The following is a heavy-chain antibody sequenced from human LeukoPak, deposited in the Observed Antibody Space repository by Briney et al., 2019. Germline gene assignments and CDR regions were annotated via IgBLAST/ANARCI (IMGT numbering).Heavy chain of an antibody. V-gene: IGHV4-34*01. CDR3: ARERYYYDSSGYYQPYYYYGMDV. CDR1: GGSFSGYY. Sequence: SETLSLTCAVYGGSFSGYYWSWIRQPPGKGLEWIGEINHSGSTNYNPSLKSRVTISEDTSKNQFSLKLSSVTAADTAVYYCARERYYYDSSGYYQPYYYYGMDVWGQGTTVTVSS. CDR2: INHSGST. D-gene: IGHD3-22*01. J-gene: IGHJ6*02.